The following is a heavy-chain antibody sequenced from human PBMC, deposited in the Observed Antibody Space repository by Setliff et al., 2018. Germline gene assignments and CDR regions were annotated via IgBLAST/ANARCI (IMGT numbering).Heavy chain of an antibody. Sequence: PGGSLSLSCAASGFTFSTYRMHWVRQAPGKGLEWVAVIWDDGVKKYHADSVKGRFTISRDNSKNTLYLQMNSLRPEDTAVYYCARMSGFQYIDVWGKGTTVTVSS. CDR2: IWDDGVKK. CDR1: GFTFSTYR. D-gene: IGHD3-3*01. J-gene: IGHJ6*03. V-gene: IGHV3-33*08. CDR3: ARMSGFQYIDV.